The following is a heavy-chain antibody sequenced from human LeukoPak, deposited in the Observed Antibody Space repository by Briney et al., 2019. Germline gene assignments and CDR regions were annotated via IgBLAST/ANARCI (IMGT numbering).Heavy chain of an antibody. CDR1: GGSISSGGYS. D-gene: IGHD4-17*01. CDR3: ARAHGDYGMDV. V-gene: IGHV4-30-2*01. J-gene: IGHJ6*02. Sequence: SETLSLTCAVSGGSISSGGYSWSWIRQPPGMGLEWIGYIYHSGSTYYNPSLKSRVTISVDRSKNQFSLKLSSVTTADTAVYYCARAHGDYGMDVWGQGTTVTVSS. CDR2: IYHSGST.